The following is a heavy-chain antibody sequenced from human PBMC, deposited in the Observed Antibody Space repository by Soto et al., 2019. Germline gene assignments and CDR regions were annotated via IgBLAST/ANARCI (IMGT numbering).Heavy chain of an antibody. J-gene: IGHJ4*02. V-gene: IGHV3-30-3*01. CDR2: ISYDGSNK. D-gene: IGHD4-17*01. CDR3: ASLRLAVLDY. Sequence: QVQLVESGGGVVQPGRSLRLSCAASGFTFSSYAMHWVRQAPGKGLEWVAVISYDGSNKYYADSVKGRFTISRDNSKNKLYLPMNSLRAEDTAVYYWASLRLAVLDYWGQGPRVTVSS. CDR1: GFTFSSYA.